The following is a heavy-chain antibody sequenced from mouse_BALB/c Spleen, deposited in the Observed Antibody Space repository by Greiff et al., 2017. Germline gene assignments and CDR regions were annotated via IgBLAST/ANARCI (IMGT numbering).Heavy chain of an antibody. CDR1: GFTFSSYA. CDR3: ARVTTATTGDY. J-gene: IGHJ2*01. Sequence: EVKLVESGGGLVKPGGSLKLSCAASGFTFSSYAMSWVRQTPEKRLEWVASISSGGSTYYPDSVKGRFTISRDNARNILYLQMSSLRSEDTAMYYCARVTTATTGDYWGQGTTLTVSS. D-gene: IGHD1-2*01. CDR2: ISSGGST. V-gene: IGHV5-6-5*01.